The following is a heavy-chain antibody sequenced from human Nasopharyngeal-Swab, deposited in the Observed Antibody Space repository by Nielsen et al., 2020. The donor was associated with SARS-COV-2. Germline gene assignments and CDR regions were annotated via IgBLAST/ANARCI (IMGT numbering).Heavy chain of an antibody. Sequence: GESLKISCAASGFTFSSYWMHWVRQAPGKGLVWVSRIKGDESYTNYADSVKGRFTISRDNSKNTLYLQMNSLRAEDTAVYYCAKDRNIVVVIAFYYMDVWGKGTTVTVSS. CDR3: AKDRNIVVVIAFYYMDV. V-gene: IGHV3-74*01. CDR1: GFTFSSYW. D-gene: IGHD2-21*01. CDR2: IKGDESYT. J-gene: IGHJ6*03.